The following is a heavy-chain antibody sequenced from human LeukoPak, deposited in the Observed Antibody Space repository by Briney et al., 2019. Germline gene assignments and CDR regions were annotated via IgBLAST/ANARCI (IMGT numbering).Heavy chain of an antibody. CDR3: ARGNTAMVAYYFDY. V-gene: IGHV4-59*01. J-gene: IGHJ4*02. CDR2: IYYSGST. D-gene: IGHD5-18*01. CDR1: GGSISSYY. Sequence: SETLSLTCTVSGGSISSYYWSWIRQPPGKGLEWIGYIYYSGSTNYNPSLKSRVTISVDTSKNQFSLKLSSVTAADTAVYYCARGNTAMVAYYFDYWGEGTLVTVSS.